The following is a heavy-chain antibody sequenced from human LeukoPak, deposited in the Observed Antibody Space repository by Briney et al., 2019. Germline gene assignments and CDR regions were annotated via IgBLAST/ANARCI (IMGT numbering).Heavy chain of an antibody. V-gene: IGHV3-23*01. J-gene: IGHJ4*02. CDR2: INNAGVNT. D-gene: IGHD3-22*01. Sequence: GGSLRLSCAASGFTFRDYGMSWVRQAPGKGLEWVSSINNAGVNTHYADSVKGRFTISRDNSKNTLYLQMNSLRAEDTAVYYCAKDSPSYDSSGYYPDYWGQGTLVTVSS. CDR1: GFTFRDYG. CDR3: AKDSPSYDSSGYYPDY.